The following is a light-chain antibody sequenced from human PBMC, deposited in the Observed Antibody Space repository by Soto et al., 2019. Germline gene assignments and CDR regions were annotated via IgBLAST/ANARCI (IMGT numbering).Light chain of an antibody. CDR3: QQLNSYPLT. CDR1: QGISSY. Sequence: DIQLTQSPSFLSASVGDRVTITCRASQGISSYLAWYQQKPGKAPKLLIYAASTLQSGVTPRFSGSGSGTEFTLTISSLQPEDFATYYCQQLNSYPLTFGGGTKVEIK. CDR2: AAS. J-gene: IGKJ4*01. V-gene: IGKV1-9*01.